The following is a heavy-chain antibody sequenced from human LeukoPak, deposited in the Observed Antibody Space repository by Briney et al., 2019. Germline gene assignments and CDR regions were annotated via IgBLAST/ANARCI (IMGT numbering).Heavy chain of an antibody. CDR1: GGSISSSNW. V-gene: IGHV4-4*02. J-gene: IGHJ3*02. CDR2: IYHSGST. D-gene: IGHD6-19*01. Sequence: PSETLSLTCAVSGGSISSSNWWSWVRQPPGKGLEWIGEIYHSGSTNYNPSLKSRVTISVDKSKNQFSLKLSSVTAADTAVYYCARDTSYFGSGWSDAFDIWGQGTMVTVSS. CDR3: ARDTSYFGSGWSDAFDI.